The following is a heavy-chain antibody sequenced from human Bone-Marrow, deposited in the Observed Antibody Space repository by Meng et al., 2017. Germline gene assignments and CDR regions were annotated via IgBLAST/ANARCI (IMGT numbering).Heavy chain of an antibody. CDR2: IIPIFGTA. D-gene: IGHD6-19*01. J-gene: IGHJ4*02. V-gene: IGHV1-69*01. CDR3: ARESRDIAVAGVY. Sequence: QVTLGHAGAEVKKPGSWVKVSCKASVGTFSSYAISWVRQAPGQGLEWMGGIIPIFGTANYAQKFQGRVTITADESTSTAYMELSSLRSEDTAVYYCARESRDIAVAGVYWGQGTLVTVSS. CDR1: VGTFSSYA.